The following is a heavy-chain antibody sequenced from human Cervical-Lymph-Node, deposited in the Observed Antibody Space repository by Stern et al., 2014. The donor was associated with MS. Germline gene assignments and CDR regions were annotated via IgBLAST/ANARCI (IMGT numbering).Heavy chain of an antibody. D-gene: IGHD1-20*01. Sequence: QVQLLQPGPGLVKPSQTLSLTCSVSGDSVSSAYSSWTWIRQYPEKGLEWIGNIFYNGSAYYNPSLKSRVHISVDTSKNQFSLNLSSVTAADTAVYYCARENNWNDVRHGLDVWGQGTTVTVSS. CDR2: IFYNGSA. CDR3: ARENNWNDVRHGLDV. CDR1: GDSVSSAYSS. V-gene: IGHV4-31*03. J-gene: IGHJ6*02.